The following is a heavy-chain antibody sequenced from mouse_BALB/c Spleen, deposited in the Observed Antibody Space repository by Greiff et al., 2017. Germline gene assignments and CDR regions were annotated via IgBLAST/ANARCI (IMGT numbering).Heavy chain of an antibody. J-gene: IGHJ2*01. CDR3: ARDSDY. V-gene: IGHV7-3*02. CDR1: GFTFTDYY. Sequence: EVNVVESGGGLVQPGGSLRLSCATSGFTFTDYYMSWVRQPPGKALEWLGFIRNKANGYTTEYSASVKGRFTISRDNSQSILYLQMNTLRAEDSATYYCARDSDYWGQGTTLTVSS. CDR2: IRNKANGYTT.